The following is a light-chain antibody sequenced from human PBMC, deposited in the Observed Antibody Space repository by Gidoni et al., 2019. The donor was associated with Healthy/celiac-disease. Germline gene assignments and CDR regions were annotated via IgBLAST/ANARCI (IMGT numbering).Light chain of an antibody. J-gene: IGKJ3*01. Sequence: VLTPSPGTLSSSPGESATLSCRASQSVSSSYLAWYQLKPGQAPRLLIYGASSRASGIPDRFSGSGAGTGFTLTISRLEPEDFAVYYCQQYGSSPLTFGPGTKVDIK. CDR3: QQYGSSPLT. V-gene: IGKV3-20*01. CDR1: QSVSSSY. CDR2: GAS.